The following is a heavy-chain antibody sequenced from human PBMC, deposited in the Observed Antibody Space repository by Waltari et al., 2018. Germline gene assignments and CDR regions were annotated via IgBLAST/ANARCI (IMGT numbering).Heavy chain of an antibody. D-gene: IGHD6-6*01. J-gene: IGHJ5*02. V-gene: IGHV4-34*01. Sequence: QVQLQQWGAGLLKPSETLSLTCAVYGWSFSGFYWSWIRQPPGKGLAWIGEINHSGSTNYSPSLKSRVTLSVDTSKNQFSLKLSSVTTADTAVYFCARANGGMAARKNKYNWFDPWGQGTLVTVSS. CDR1: GWSFSGFY. CDR3: ARANGGMAARKNKYNWFDP. CDR2: INHSGST.